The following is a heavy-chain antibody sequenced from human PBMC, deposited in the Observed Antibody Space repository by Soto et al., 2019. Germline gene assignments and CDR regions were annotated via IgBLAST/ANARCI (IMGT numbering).Heavy chain of an antibody. J-gene: IGHJ5*02. D-gene: IGHD2-15*01. CDR2: IYYSGST. V-gene: IGHV4-39*01. CDR1: GGSISSSSYY. CDR3: ARTDCSGGSCYYNWFDP. Sequence: PSETLSLTCTVSGGSISSSSYYWGWIRQPPGKGLEWIGSIYYSGSTYYNPSLKSRVTISVDTSKNQFSLKLSSVTAADTAVYYCARTDCSGGSCYYNWFDPWGQGTLVTVSS.